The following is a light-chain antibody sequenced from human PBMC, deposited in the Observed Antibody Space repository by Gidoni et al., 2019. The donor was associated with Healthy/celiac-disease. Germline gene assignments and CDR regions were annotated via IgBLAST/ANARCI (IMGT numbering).Light chain of an antibody. V-gene: IGLV1-40*01. CDR2: GNS. Sequence: QSVLTQPPPVSGPPVHRVTISCTGSSSNIGAGYDVHGYQQLPGTAPKLLIYGNSNRPSGVPDRFSGSKSGTSASLAITGLQAEDEADYYCQSYDSSLSGYVFGTGTKVTVL. CDR3: QSYDSSLSGYV. J-gene: IGLJ1*01. CDR1: SSNIGAGYD.